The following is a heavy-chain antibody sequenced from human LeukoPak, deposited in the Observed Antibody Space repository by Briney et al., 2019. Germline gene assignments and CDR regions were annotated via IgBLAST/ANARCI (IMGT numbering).Heavy chain of an antibody. J-gene: IGHJ4*02. CDR2: IIPIFGTA. D-gene: IGHD6-13*01. V-gene: IGHV1-69*06. Sequence: GASVKVSCKASGGTFSSYAISSVRQAPGQGLEWMGRIIPIFGTANYAKKFQGRVTITADKSTSTAYMELSSLRSEDTAVYYCARGIPAAGTGFDYWGQGTLVTVSS. CDR3: ARGIPAAGTGFDY. CDR1: GGTFSSYA.